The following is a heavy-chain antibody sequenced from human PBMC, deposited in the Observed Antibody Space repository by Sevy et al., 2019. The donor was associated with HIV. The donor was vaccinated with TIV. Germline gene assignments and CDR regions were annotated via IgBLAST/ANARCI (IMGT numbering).Heavy chain of an antibody. J-gene: IGHJ3*02. V-gene: IGHV3-23*01. CDR2: ISGSGGST. D-gene: IGHD3-22*01. CDR3: AKDRYDTSGYYPEGAFDI. Sequence: GGSLRLSCAASGFTFSSYALNWVRQAPGKGLEWVSTISGSGGSTYYAASVKGWFTISRDNSKNTLYLQMDSLRAEDMAVYYGAKDRYDTSGYYPEGAFDIWGQGTMVTVSS. CDR1: GFTFSSYA.